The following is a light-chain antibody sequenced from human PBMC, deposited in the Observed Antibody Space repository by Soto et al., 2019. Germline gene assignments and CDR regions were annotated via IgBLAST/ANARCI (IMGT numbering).Light chain of an antibody. J-gene: IGLJ2*01. CDR3: QTWGAGVVV. Sequence: QLVLTQSPSASASLGASAKLTCTLSSGHTTYAITWHQQQPEKGPRYLMKLNNDGSHIKGDGIPDRFSGSSSGAERYLTISSLQSEDEADYFCQTWGAGVVVFGGGTQLTVL. V-gene: IGLV4-69*01. CDR1: SGHTTYA. CDR2: LNNDGSH.